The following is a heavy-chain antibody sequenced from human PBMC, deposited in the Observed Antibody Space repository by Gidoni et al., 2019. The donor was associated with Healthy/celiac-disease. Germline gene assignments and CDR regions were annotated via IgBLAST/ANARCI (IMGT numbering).Heavy chain of an antibody. CDR2: ISWNSGSI. Sequence: VQLLEYGGGLVQPGRSLRLSCASSGSNFADYAMHWVRQAPGKGLEWVSGISWNSGSIGYADSVKGRFTISRDNAKNSLYLQMNSLRAEDTALYYCAKDIRHCTNGVCRTTFDYWGQGTLVTVSS. CDR1: GSNFADYA. V-gene: IGHV3-9*01. J-gene: IGHJ4*02. CDR3: AKDIRHCTNGVCRTTFDY. D-gene: IGHD2-8*01.